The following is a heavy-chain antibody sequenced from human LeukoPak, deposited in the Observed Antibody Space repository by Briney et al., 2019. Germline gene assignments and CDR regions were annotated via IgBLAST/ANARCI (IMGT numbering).Heavy chain of an antibody. Sequence: KPSETLSLTCTVSGGSVSSGSYYWSWIRQPPGKGLEWIGYIYYSGSTNYNPSLKSRVTISVDSSKNQFSLKLSSVTAADTAVYYCARRHDSWFDPWGQGTLVTVSS. J-gene: IGHJ5*02. CDR1: GGSVSSGSYY. CDR3: ARRHDSWFDP. V-gene: IGHV4-61*01. D-gene: IGHD3-22*01. CDR2: IYYSGST.